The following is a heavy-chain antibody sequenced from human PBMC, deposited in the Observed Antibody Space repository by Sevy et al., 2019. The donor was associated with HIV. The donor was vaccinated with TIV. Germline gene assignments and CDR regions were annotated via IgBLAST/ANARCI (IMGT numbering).Heavy chain of an antibody. J-gene: IGHJ4*02. Sequence: GGSLRRSCAASGFTFSSYAMSWVRQAPGKGLEWVSTISVSGGSSYYADSVKGRFTISRDNTKNTLYLQMNSLRAEDTAVYYCANPPAMGDYWGQGTLVTVSS. CDR1: GFTFSSYA. CDR3: ANPPAMGDY. V-gene: IGHV3-23*01. CDR2: ISVSGGSS. D-gene: IGHD5-18*01.